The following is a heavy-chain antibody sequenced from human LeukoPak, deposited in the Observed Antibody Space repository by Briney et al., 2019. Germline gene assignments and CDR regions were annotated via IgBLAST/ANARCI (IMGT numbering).Heavy chain of an antibody. D-gene: IGHD4-17*01. J-gene: IGHJ4*02. CDR3: AKRYGTTVTMDVHFSY. V-gene: IGHV3-23*01. CDR2: ISGSGGST. CDR1: GFTFSSYA. Sequence: PGGSLRLSCAASGFTFSSYAMSWVRQAPGKGLEWVSAISGSGGSTYYADSVKGRFTISRDNSKNTLYLQMNNLRAEDTAVYYCAKRYGTTVTMDVHFSYWGQGTLVTVSS.